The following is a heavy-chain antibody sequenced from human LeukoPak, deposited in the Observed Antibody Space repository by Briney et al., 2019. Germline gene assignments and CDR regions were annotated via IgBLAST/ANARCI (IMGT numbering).Heavy chain of an antibody. D-gene: IGHD2-21*02. CDR1: GLTFSSYG. J-gene: IGHJ6*03. CDR2: IRYDGINK. V-gene: IGHV3-30*02. Sequence: GGSLRLSCAASGLTFSSYGMHWVRQAPGKGLEWVAFIRYDGINKYYADSVKGRFTISRDNSKNTLYLQMNSLRAEDTAVYYCAKGVTNWGYYMDVWGKGTTVTVSS. CDR3: AKGVTNWGYYMDV.